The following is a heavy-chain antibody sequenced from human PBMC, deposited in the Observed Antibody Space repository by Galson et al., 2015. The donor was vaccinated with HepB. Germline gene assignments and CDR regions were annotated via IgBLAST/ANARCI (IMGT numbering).Heavy chain of an antibody. Sequence: SLRLSCAASGFTFNIYAMNWVRQAPGKGLGWVSSISYNSKKIYYADSVKGRFTISRDNAKNSVDLQMNSLRAEDTAVYYCARDTRGGSGSQPDYWGQGTLVTVSS. J-gene: IGHJ4*02. CDR1: GFTFNIYA. CDR2: ISYNSKKI. V-gene: IGHV3-21*01. D-gene: IGHD3-10*01. CDR3: ARDTRGGSGSQPDY.